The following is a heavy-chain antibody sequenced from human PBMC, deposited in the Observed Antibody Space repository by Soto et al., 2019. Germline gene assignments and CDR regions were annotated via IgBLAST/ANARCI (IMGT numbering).Heavy chain of an antibody. D-gene: IGHD3-16*02. CDR3: ATGGQYYDYVWGSYRPTEYYFDY. Sequence: QVQLVQSGAEVKKPGSSVKVSCKASGGTFSSYAISWVRQAPGQGLEWMGGIIPIFGTANYAQKFQGRVTITADESTSTXXMXLTXLRSEDTAVYYCATGGQYYDYVWGSYRPTEYYFDYWGQGTLVTVSS. CDR1: GGTFSSYA. J-gene: IGHJ4*02. CDR2: IIPIFGTA. V-gene: IGHV1-69*12.